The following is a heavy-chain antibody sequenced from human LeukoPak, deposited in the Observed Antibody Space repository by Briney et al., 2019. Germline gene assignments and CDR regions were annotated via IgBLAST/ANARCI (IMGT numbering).Heavy chain of an antibody. CDR1: GFTFSRYN. V-gene: IGHV3-21*01. Sequence: GGSLRLSCAGSGFTFSRYNMNWFRQAPGKGLKRVSSISSRSSYIFYADSVKGRFTISRDNAKNSLYLQMNSLGAEDTAVYYCARDAQWLVPEGYYYYMDVWGKGTTVTVSS. D-gene: IGHD6-19*01. CDR3: ARDAQWLVPEGYYYYMDV. CDR2: ISSRSSYI. J-gene: IGHJ6*03.